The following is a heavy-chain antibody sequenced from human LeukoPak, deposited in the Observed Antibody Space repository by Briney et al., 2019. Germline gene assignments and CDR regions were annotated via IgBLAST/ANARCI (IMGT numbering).Heavy chain of an antibody. V-gene: IGHV3-48*04. Sequence: GGSLRLSCAASGFTFSSYSMNWVRQAPGKGLEWVSYISSSSSTIYYADSVKGRFTISRDNAKNSLYLQMNSLRAEDTAVYYCARDWRSGKWLPDTGDYWGQGTLVTVS. J-gene: IGHJ4*02. CDR3: ARDWRSGKWLPDTGDY. CDR2: ISSSSSTI. D-gene: IGHD3-10*01. CDR1: GFTFSSYS.